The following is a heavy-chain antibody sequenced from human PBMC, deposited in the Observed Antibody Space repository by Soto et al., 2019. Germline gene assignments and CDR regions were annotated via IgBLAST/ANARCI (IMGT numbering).Heavy chain of an antibody. CDR2: ISTYNGDT. D-gene: IGHD6-13*01. Sequence: QVQLVQSGPEVRKPGASVKVSCEASGYTFTTSGISWVRQVPGQGLEWMGWISTYNGDTNSAQNFQGRVLMTADTSTGTAYMELMSLKSDDTAVYYCARQGXWPYYYYGLDVWGQGTTVTVSS. CDR1: GYTFTTSG. J-gene: IGHJ6*02. CDR3: ARQGXWPYYYYGLDV. V-gene: IGHV1-18*01.